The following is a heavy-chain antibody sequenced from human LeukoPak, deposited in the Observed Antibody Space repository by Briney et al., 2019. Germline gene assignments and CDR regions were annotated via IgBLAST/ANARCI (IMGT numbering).Heavy chain of an antibody. CDR3: ASGGACNDKFHY. Sequence: SETLSLTCTVSGGSISRYNWSWIRQPPGKRLEWIGYISHSGSTSYNPSLRRRVTISVDTSKKQFSLNLSAMTAADTAIYYCASGGACNDKFHYWGQGTLVTVSS. D-gene: IGHD1-1*01. CDR2: ISHSGST. V-gene: IGHV4-59*01. CDR1: GGSISRYN. J-gene: IGHJ4*02.